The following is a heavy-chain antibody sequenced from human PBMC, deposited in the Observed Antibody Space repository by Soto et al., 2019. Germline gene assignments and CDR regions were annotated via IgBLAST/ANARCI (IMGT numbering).Heavy chain of an antibody. J-gene: IGHJ6*02. CDR1: GFTFSSYT. Sequence: GGSLRLSCAASGFTFSSYTMNWVRQAPGKGLEWVSSIDGGSVYIYYADSVKGRFTISRDNAKSSLSLQINSLRVEDTAVYYCAREGPGRGLDVWGQGTPVTVYS. CDR3: AREGPGRGLDV. V-gene: IGHV3-21*06. D-gene: IGHD3-10*01. CDR2: IDGGSVYI.